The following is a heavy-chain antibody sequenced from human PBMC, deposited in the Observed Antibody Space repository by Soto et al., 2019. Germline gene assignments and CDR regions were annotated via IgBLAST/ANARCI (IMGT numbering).Heavy chain of an antibody. CDR1: GGTFSSYA. D-gene: IGHD5-12*01. CDR2: IIPIFGTA. J-gene: IGHJ2*01. Sequence: QVQLVQSGAEVKKPGSSVKVSCKASGGTFSSYAISWVRQAPGQGLEWMGGIIPIFGTANYAQKFQGRVTITADECKSTAYMELSSLRSEDTAVYYCARDAGRWLPVSSWANEAFDLWGRGTLVTVSS. V-gene: IGHV1-69*01. CDR3: ARDAGRWLPVSSWANEAFDL.